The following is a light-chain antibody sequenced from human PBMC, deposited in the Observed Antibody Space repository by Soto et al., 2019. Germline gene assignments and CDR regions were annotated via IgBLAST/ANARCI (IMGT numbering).Light chain of an antibody. CDR1: QSLTSSF. J-gene: IGKJ4*01. CDR2: GAS. CDR3: QQYGRFPLS. Sequence: EILLTQSPGTLSLSPGDRATLSCRASQSLTSSFLAWYQQKPGQTPRLLIYGASIRATDIPDRFSGSGSGTAFTLTISRLEPEDFAVYFCQQYGRFPLSFGGGTKVEIK. V-gene: IGKV3-20*01.